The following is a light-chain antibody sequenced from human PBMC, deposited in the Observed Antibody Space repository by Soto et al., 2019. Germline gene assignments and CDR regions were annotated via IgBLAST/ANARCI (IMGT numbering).Light chain of an antibody. CDR2: QDS. Sequence: SYELTQPPSVSVSPGPTASITCSGAKLGDKYACWYQQKPGQSPVLVIYQDSKRPSGIPERFSGSNSGNTATLTISGTQAMDEADYYCQAWDSSTADVVFGGGTKVTVL. V-gene: IGLV3-1*01. CDR3: QAWDSSTADVV. CDR1: KLGDKY. J-gene: IGLJ2*01.